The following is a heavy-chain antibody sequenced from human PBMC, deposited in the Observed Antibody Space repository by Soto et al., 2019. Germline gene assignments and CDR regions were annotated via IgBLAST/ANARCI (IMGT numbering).Heavy chain of an antibody. Sequence: SETLSLTCTVSGGSVHNGSYYWSWLRQPPGKGLEWIGYIYYTGTTNYNHSLKSHVTISVDTSKNQFSLKVKSVSAADTAVYFCARNSRGYIYGYYFDSWGQGTLVTVS. CDR1: GGSVHNGSYY. CDR2: IYYTGTT. V-gene: IGHV4-61*01. CDR3: ARNSRGYIYGYYFDS. J-gene: IGHJ4*02. D-gene: IGHD5-18*01.